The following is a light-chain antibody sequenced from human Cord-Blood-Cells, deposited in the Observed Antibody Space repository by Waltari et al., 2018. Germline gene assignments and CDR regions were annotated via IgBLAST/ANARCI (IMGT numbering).Light chain of an antibody. J-gene: IGLJ2*01. CDR1: SSAVGGYTY. V-gene: IGLV2-11*01. Sequence: QSALTQPRSVSGSPGQSVTISCTGTSSAVGGYTYVSWYQQHPGKDPKLMIYDVSKRPSGVPDRFSGSKSGNTASLTISGLQAEDEADYYCCSYAGSYTLVFGGGTQLTVL. CDR2: DVS. CDR3: CSYAGSYTLV.